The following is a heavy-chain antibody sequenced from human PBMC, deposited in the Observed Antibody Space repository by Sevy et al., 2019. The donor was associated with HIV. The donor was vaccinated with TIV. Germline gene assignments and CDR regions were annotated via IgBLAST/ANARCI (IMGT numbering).Heavy chain of an antibody. CDR3: ARGSTY. CDR2: INPKSGDR. D-gene: IGHD2-2*01. Sequence: ASVKVSCQGSGYTFTNYSLYWVRQAPGQGLEWMGWINPKSGDRGYAQMFLGRVTMTRDTSITTAYLDLTRLRSDDTAIYYCARGSTYWGQGTQVTVSS. J-gene: IGHJ4*02. CDR1: GYTFTNYS. V-gene: IGHV1-2*02.